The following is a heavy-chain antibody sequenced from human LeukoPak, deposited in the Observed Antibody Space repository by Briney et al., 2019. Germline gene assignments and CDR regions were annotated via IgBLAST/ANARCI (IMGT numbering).Heavy chain of an antibody. Sequence: ASVKVSCKASGYTFTSYYMHWVRQAPGQGLEWMGIINPSGGNTGYAQKFQGRVTITRNTSISTAYMELSSLRSEDTAVYYCARDSSGWYHWFDPWGQGTLVTVSS. CDR3: ARDSSGWYHWFDP. CDR2: INPSGGNT. V-gene: IGHV1-46*01. CDR1: GYTFTSYY. D-gene: IGHD6-19*01. J-gene: IGHJ5*02.